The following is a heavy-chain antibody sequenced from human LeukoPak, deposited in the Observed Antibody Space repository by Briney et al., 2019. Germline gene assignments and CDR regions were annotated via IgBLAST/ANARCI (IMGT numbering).Heavy chain of an antibody. V-gene: IGHV1-3*01. CDR2: INPGNDNT. CDR3: AGDPYRARPTYGDYFDY. CDR1: GYTFTNYA. J-gene: IGHJ4*02. Sequence: ASVKVSCKTSGYTFTNYAIHWARQAPGQSLEWMGWINPGNDNTKYSQKFQDRVTFTRDTSATTAFMELSSLSSEDTAVYYCAGDPYRARPTYGDYFDYWGQGTLVTVSS. D-gene: IGHD4/OR15-4a*01.